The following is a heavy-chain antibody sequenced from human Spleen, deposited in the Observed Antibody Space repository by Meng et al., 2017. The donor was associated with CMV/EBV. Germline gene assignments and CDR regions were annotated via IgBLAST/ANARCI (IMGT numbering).Heavy chain of an antibody. CDR1: GFSFSDYW. V-gene: IGHV3-7*01. J-gene: IGHJ4*02. D-gene: IGHD5-24*01. Sequence: GESLKISCAASGFSFSDYWMSWVRQSPGKGLEWVANIKRDGSEKYYVDSVKGRFTISRDNAKNTLYLQMNSLRVEDTAVYYCARDNDGKDYWGQGTLVTVSS. CDR3: ARDNDGKDY. CDR2: IKRDGSEK.